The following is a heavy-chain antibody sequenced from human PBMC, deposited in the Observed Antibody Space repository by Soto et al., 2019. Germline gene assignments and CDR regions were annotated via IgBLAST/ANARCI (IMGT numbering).Heavy chain of an antibody. J-gene: IGHJ4*02. CDR1: GYTFIDYY. CDR3: AIPPGYIRYWYEFDL. Sequence: QVQLVQSGAEVKKPGASVKVSCEASGYTFIDYYMHWARQAPGQGLEWMGRISPKSGGTNYAQKCQGRVTMTWDTSLNTAYMELSSLISEDTGGYYCAIPPGYIRYWYEFDLWGQGTLVTVSS. D-gene: IGHD2-8*02. V-gene: IGHV1-2*02. CDR2: ISPKSGGT.